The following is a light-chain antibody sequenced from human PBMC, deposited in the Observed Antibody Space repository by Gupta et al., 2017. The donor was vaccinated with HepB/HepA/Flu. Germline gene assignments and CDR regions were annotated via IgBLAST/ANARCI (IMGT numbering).Light chain of an antibody. J-gene: IGKJ3*01. Sequence: DLQLTQSPSSLSASVGDRVTITCQASEDINKYLNWYQQKPGKAPKRLIYDASTLKTGVPARFSGSGSGTHFTFTITSVQPEDIATYYCIQVDTSFIFGPGTKVDVK. V-gene: IGKV1-33*01. CDR2: DAS. CDR3: IQVDTSFI. CDR1: EDINKY.